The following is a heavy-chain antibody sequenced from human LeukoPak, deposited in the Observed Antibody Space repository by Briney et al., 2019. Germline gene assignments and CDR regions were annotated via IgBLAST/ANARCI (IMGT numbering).Heavy chain of an antibody. D-gene: IGHD6-13*01. Sequence: SETLSLTCAVYGGSFSGYYWSWIRQPQGKGLEWIGEINHSGSTNYNPSLKSRVTISVDTSKNQFSLKLSSVTAADTAVYYCARAAAAGGHYFDYWGQGTLVTVSS. J-gene: IGHJ4*02. CDR3: ARAAAAGGHYFDY. CDR1: GGSFSGYY. CDR2: INHSGST. V-gene: IGHV4-34*01.